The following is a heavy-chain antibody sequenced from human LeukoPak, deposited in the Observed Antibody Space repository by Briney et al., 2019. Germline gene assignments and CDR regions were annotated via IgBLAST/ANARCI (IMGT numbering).Heavy chain of an antibody. V-gene: IGHV3-7*03. CDR1: GFTFSTSW. Sequence: GGSLRLSCAASGFTFSTSWMTWVRQAPGKGLDWLGNINPDGSRINYVDSVKGRFTFSRDNAKNSLFLQMNSLRAEDTALYHCARSGTFRLVVPAADAFDIWGQGTRVTVSS. CDR2: INPDGSRI. D-gene: IGHD2-2*01. J-gene: IGHJ3*02. CDR3: ARSGTFRLVVPAADAFDI.